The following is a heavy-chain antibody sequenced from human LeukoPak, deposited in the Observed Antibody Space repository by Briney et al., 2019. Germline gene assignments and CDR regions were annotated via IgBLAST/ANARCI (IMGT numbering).Heavy chain of an antibody. Sequence: HPSETLSLTCAVYGGSFSGYYWSWIRQPPGKGLEWIGEINHSGSTNYNPSLKSRVTISVDTSKNQFSLKLSSVTAADTAVYYCARGLGVLTGYSPPISFDYWGQGTLVTVSS. V-gene: IGHV4-34*01. J-gene: IGHJ4*02. CDR1: GGSFSGYY. CDR2: INHSGST. CDR3: ARGLGVLTGYSPPISFDY. D-gene: IGHD3-9*01.